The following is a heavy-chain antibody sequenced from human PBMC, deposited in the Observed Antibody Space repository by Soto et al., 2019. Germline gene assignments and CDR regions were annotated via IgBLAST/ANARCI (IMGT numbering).Heavy chain of an antibody. CDR1: GFTFSSYG. D-gene: IGHD6-13*01. J-gene: IGHJ4*02. CDR3: AKVSGAAAFFDY. V-gene: IGHV3-30*18. CDR2: ISYDGSNK. Sequence: GGSLRLSCAASGFTFSSYGMHWVRQAPGKGLEWVAVISYDGSNKYYTDSVKGRFTISRDNSKNTLYLQMNSLRAEDTAVYYCAKVSGAAAFFDYWGQGALVTVSS.